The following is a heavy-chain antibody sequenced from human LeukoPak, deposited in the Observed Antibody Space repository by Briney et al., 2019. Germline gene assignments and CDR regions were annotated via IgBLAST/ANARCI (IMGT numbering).Heavy chain of an antibody. D-gene: IGHD3-22*01. CDR2: INPSGGST. CDR1: GYTFTSYY. CDR3: ARGYYYDSSGYYPLFDY. V-gene: IGHV1-46*01. Sequence: ASVKVSCKASGYTFTSYYMHWVRQAPGQGLEWMGIINPSGGSTSYAQKFQGRVTMTRDMSTSTVYMELSSLRSEDTAVYYCARGYYYDSSGYYPLFDYWGQGTLVTVSS. J-gene: IGHJ4*02.